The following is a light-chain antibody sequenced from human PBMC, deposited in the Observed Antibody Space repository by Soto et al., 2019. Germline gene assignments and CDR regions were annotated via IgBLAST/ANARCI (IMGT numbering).Light chain of an antibody. V-gene: IGKV3-15*01. CDR3: QQHNAWPLT. CDR1: QSVRSY. CDR2: GAS. J-gene: IGKJ4*01. Sequence: EIVMTQSPVTLSVSPGETATLSCRASQSVRSYLAWYQQKPGQAPTLVIYGASSRAPGIPARFSGSGSGTEFTLTISSLQSEDFAVYYCQQHNAWPLTFGGGTKVEIK.